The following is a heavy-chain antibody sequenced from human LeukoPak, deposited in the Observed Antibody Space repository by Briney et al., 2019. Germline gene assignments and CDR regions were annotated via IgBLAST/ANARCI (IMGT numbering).Heavy chain of an antibody. CDR1: GFTFSSYG. CDR3: ARDRTLYSSAPGGDY. V-gene: IGHV3-33*01. J-gene: IGHJ4*02. CDR2: IWYDGSNK. Sequence: ARSLRLSCAASGFTFSSYGMHWVRQAPGKGLEWVAVIWYDGSNKYYADSVKGRFTISRDNSKNTLYLQMNSLRAEDTAVYYCARDRTLYSSAPGGDYWGQGTLVTVSS. D-gene: IGHD6-19*01.